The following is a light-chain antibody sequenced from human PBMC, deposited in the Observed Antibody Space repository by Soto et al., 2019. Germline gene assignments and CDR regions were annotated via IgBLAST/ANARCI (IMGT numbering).Light chain of an antibody. CDR3: SSYTISSNTPVV. Sequence: QSALTQPASVSGSPGQSITISCTGTSSNVGGYNSVSWYQQHPGKAPKLMIYDVSDRPSGVSNRFSGSKSGNTASLTISGLQAEDESEYYCSSYTISSNTPVVFGGGTKLTVL. J-gene: IGLJ2*01. CDR2: DVS. V-gene: IGLV2-14*01. CDR1: SSNVGGYNS.